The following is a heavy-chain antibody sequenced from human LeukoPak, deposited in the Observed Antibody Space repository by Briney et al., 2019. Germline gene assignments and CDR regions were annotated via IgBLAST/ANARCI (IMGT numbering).Heavy chain of an antibody. V-gene: IGHV1-2*06. CDR3: ARARTIVGATRQFGY. CDR1: GYTFTGYY. D-gene: IGHD1-26*01. CDR2: INPNSGGT. J-gene: IGHJ4*02. Sequence: ASVKVSCKASGYTFTGYYMHWVRQAPGQGLEWMGRINPNSGGTNYAQKFQGRVTMTRDTSISTAYMELSRLRSDDTAVYYCARARTIVGATRQFGYWGQGTLVTVSS.